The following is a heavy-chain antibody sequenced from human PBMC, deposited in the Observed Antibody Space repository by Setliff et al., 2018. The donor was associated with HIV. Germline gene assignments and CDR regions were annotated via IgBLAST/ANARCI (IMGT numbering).Heavy chain of an antibody. CDR2: INHSGST. V-gene: IGHV4-34*01. J-gene: IGHJ4*02. CDR1: GGSFSGYY. Sequence: PSETLSLTCAVYGGSFSGYYWSGIRQPPGKGLEWIGEINHSGSTNYNPSLKSRVTISLDTSKNQFSLNLRSVTAADTAVYFCASGGHRLHDYWGQGTLVTVSS. CDR3: ASGGHRLHDY. D-gene: IGHD1-26*01.